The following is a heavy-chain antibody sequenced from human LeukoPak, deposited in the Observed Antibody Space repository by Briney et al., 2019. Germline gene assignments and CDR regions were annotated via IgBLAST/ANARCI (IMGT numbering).Heavy chain of an antibody. CDR2: IKEDGSKK. CDR3: ARDGDGRGEDFDY. D-gene: IGHD4-17*01. V-gene: IGHV3-7*01. Sequence: GGSLRLSCVASGFSFRNYWMSWVRQAPGKGLEWVANIKEDGSKKNHLDSVKGRFTISRDNAKNFLYLQMNSLRVEGTALYYCARDGDGRGEDFDYWGQGILVTVSS. J-gene: IGHJ4*02. CDR1: GFSFRNYW.